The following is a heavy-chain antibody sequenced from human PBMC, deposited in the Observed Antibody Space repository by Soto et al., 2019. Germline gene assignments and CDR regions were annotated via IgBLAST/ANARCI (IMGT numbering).Heavy chain of an antibody. Sequence: QVQVVQSGAEVKKPGASVKVSCKASGYTFTGYQMHWVRQAPGQGLEGMGWFNPNSGGTNDAQKFQVRVTMTGDTSISTAYMELNRLTSDDTAVYFCARGRTIVSPGNWGQGTLVSVSS. CDR3: ARGRTIVSPGN. D-gene: IGHD2-21*01. J-gene: IGHJ4*02. CDR1: GYTFTGYQ. CDR2: FNPNSGGT. V-gene: IGHV1-2*02.